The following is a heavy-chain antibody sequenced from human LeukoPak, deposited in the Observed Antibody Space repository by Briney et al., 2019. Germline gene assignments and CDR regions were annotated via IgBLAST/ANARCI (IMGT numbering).Heavy chain of an antibody. CDR1: GGSVSNSSYY. V-gene: IGHV4-61*02. Sequence: NPSETLSLTCTVSGGSVSNSSYYWSWIRQPAGKGLEWIGRIYTSGSTNYNPSLKSRVTMSVDTSKNQFSLKLSSVTAADTAVYYCARVPYYYDSSGYYEGAFDIWGQGTMVTVSS. J-gene: IGHJ3*02. CDR3: ARVPYYYDSSGYYEGAFDI. D-gene: IGHD3-22*01. CDR2: IYTSGST.